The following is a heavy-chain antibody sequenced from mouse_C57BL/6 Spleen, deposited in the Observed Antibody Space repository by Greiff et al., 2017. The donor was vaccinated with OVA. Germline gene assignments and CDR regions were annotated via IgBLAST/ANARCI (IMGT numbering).Heavy chain of an antibody. Sequence: QVQLQQPGAELVRPGSSVKLSCKASGYTFTSYWMHWVKQRPIQGLEWIGNIDPSDSETHYNQKFKDKATLTVDKSSSTAYMQLSSLTSEDSAVYYCARGEEYDGAWFAYWGQGTLVTVSA. J-gene: IGHJ3*01. V-gene: IGHV1-52*01. CDR1: GYTFTSYW. D-gene: IGHD2-14*01. CDR3: ARGEEYDGAWFAY. CDR2: IDPSDSET.